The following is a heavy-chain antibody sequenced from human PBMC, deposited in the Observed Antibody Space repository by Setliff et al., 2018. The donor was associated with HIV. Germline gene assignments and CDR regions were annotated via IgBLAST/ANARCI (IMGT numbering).Heavy chain of an antibody. CDR3: ARIPRDGSGLSYYYYYYRDV. J-gene: IGHJ6*03. CDR2: INHSGRT. Sequence: SETLSLTCAVYGGSFSGYYWSGIRQPPGKGLEWIGEINHSGRTNNNPSLKSRVTISVDTSKNQFSLKLSSVTAADAAVYYCARIPRDGSGLSYYYYYYRDVWGKGTTVTVSS. CDR1: GGSFSGYY. D-gene: IGHD3-10*01. V-gene: IGHV4-34*01.